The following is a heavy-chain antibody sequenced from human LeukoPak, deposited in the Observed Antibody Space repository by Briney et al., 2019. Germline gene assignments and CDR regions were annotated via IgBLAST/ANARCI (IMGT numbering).Heavy chain of an antibody. Sequence: ASVKVSCKVSGYTLTELSMHWVRQAPGKGLEWMGGFDPENGETMYAQNFQGRVTMTEDTSTDTACMEMSSLRSEDTAVYYCATVSQAGWFDYWGQGTLVTVSS. J-gene: IGHJ4*02. CDR1: GYTLTELS. V-gene: IGHV1-24*01. CDR2: FDPENGET. D-gene: IGHD6-13*01. CDR3: ATVSQAGWFDY.